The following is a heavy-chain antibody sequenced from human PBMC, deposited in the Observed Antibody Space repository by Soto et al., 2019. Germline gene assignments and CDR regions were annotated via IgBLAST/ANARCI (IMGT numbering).Heavy chain of an antibody. CDR3: ATGYYYFWSGYSSSDAFDI. J-gene: IGHJ3*02. V-gene: IGHV1-24*01. D-gene: IGHD3-3*01. Sequence: QVQLVQSGAEVKKPGASVKVSCKVSGYTLTELSMHWVRQAPGKGLEWMGGFDPEDGETIYAQKFQGRVTMTEDTSTDTDYMELSSLRSEDTAVYYCATGYYYFWSGYSSSDAFDIWGQGTMGTGSS. CDR2: FDPEDGET. CDR1: GYTLTELS.